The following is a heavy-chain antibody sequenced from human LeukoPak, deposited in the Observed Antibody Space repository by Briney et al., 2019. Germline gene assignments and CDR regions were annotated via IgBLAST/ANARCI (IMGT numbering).Heavy chain of an antibody. Sequence: GASVKVSCKASGYTFTSYDINWVRQATGQGLEWMGWMNHNSGNTGYAQKFQGRVTITRNTSISTAYMELSRLRSDDTAVYYCARDTSLGYGGSPYWYFDLWGRGTLVTVSS. CDR1: GYTFTSYD. V-gene: IGHV1-8*03. D-gene: IGHD2-2*01. J-gene: IGHJ2*01. CDR2: MNHNSGNT. CDR3: ARDTSLGYGGSPYWYFDL.